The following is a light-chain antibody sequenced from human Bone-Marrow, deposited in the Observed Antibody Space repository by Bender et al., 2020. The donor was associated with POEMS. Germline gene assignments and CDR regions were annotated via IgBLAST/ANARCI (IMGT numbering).Light chain of an antibody. CDR1: IGDFGSYNF. Sequence: QSALTQPASVSGSPGQSITISCTGTIGDFGSYNFVAWYQQHPGKAPKLLIYEASERPAGVSNRFSGSRSGNTASLTISGPQAGDEVDYYGRSFTPTATWVFGGGTHLTVL. V-gene: IGLV2-14*02. CDR3: RSFTPTATWV. CDR2: EAS. J-gene: IGLJ3*02.